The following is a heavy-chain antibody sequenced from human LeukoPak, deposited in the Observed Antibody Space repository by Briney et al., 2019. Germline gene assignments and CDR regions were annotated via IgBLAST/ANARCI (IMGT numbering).Heavy chain of an antibody. V-gene: IGHV3-33*01. J-gene: IGHJ4*02. D-gene: IGHD3-22*01. CDR3: ARWEYYDSSGCDY. Sequence: GGSLRLSCAASGFTFSSYGMHWVRQAPGRGLGWVEVIWYDGSNKYYADSVKGRFTISRDNSKNTLYLQMNSLRAEDTAVYYCARWEYYDSSGCDYWGQGTLVTVSS. CDR1: GFTFSSYG. CDR2: IWYDGSNK.